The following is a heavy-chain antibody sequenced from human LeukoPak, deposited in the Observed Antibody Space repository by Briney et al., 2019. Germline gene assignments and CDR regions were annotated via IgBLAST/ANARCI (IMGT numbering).Heavy chain of an antibody. CDR3: ARDKPVVPAANQTGFDP. CDR2: ISAYNGNT. CDR1: GYTFTSYG. J-gene: IGHJ5*02. V-gene: IGHV1-18*04. Sequence: ASVKVSCKASGYTFTSYGISWVRQAPGQGLEWMGWISAYNGNTTYAQKLQGRVTMTTDTSTSTAYMELRSLRSDDTAVYYCARDKPVVPAANQTGFDPWGQGTLVTVSS. D-gene: IGHD2-2*01.